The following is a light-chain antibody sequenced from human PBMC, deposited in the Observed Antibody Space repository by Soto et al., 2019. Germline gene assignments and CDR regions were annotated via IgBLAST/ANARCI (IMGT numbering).Light chain of an antibody. J-gene: IGKJ4*01. Sequence: IVMTQSPATLSASPGERATLSCRASQSVSTNQLAWYQQKPGQAPRLLIYGASSRATGIADRFSGSGSGTDFTLTISRLEPEDFAVYYCQYYYESSPFGRGTKVDI. V-gene: IGKV3-20*01. CDR3: QYYYESSP. CDR2: GAS. CDR1: QSVSTNQ.